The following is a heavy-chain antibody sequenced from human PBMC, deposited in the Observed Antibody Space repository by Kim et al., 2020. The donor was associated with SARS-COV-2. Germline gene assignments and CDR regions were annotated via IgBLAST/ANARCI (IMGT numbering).Heavy chain of an antibody. J-gene: IGHJ3*02. Sequence: SETLSLTCAVYGGSFSGYYWSWIRQPPGKGLEWIGEINHSGSTNYNPSLKSRVTISVDTSKNQFSLKLSSVTAADTAVYYCARARYYYDSSGRSRGAFDIWGQGTMVTVSS. CDR2: INHSGST. D-gene: IGHD3-22*01. CDR1: GGSFSGYY. V-gene: IGHV4-34*01. CDR3: ARARYYYDSSGRSRGAFDI.